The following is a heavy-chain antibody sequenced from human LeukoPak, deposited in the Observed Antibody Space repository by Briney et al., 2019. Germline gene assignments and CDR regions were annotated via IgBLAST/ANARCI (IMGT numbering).Heavy chain of an antibody. CDR2: INSDGSST. CDR1: GFTFSSYW. Sequence: PGGSLRLSCAASGFTFSSYWIHWVRQAPGKGLVWVSRINSDGSSTSYADSVKGRFTISRDNAKNTLYLQMNSLRAEDTAVYYCASWEVPAVMPQDYWGQGNLVTVSS. CDR3: ASWEVPAVMPQDY. J-gene: IGHJ4*02. V-gene: IGHV3-74*01. D-gene: IGHD2-2*01.